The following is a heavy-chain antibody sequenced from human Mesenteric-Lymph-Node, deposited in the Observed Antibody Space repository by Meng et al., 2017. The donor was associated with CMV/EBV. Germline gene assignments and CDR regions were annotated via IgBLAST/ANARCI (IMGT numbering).Heavy chain of an antibody. CDR1: GFTFGDYA. D-gene: IGHD1-1*01. CDR3: TRVGLDGTFDY. J-gene: IGHJ4*02. V-gene: IGHV3-49*04. Sequence: GGSLRLSCTASGFTFGDYAMSWVRQAPGKGLEWVGFIRSKAYGGTTEYAASVKGRFTISRDDSKSIAYLQMNSLKTEDTAVYYCTRVGLDGTFDYWGQGTLVTVSS. CDR2: IRSKAYGGTT.